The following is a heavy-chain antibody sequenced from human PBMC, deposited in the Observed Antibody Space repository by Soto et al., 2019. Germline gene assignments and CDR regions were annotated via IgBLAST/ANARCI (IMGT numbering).Heavy chain of an antibody. CDR3: ARDSSRYCSGGSCYSVNWFDP. CDR2: ISAYNGNT. J-gene: IGHJ5*02. CDR1: GYTFTSYG. Sequence: ASVKVSCMASGYTFTSYGISWVRQAPGQGLEWMGWISAYNGNTNYAQKLQGRVTMTTDTSTSTAYMELRSLRSDDTAVYYCARDSSRYCSGGSCYSVNWFDPWGQGTLVTVSS. D-gene: IGHD2-15*01. V-gene: IGHV1-18*01.